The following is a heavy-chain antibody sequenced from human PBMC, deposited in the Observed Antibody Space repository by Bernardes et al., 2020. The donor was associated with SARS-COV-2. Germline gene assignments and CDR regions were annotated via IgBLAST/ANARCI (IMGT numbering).Heavy chain of an antibody. D-gene: IGHD6-19*01. CDR3: AREVGGYSSGWYGY. Sequence: ASVKVSCKASGYTFTSYGISWVRQAPGQGLEWMGWISAYNGNTNYAQKLQGRVTMTTDTSTSTAYMELRSLRSDDTAVYYCAREVGGYSSGWYGYWGQGTLVTVSS. J-gene: IGHJ4*02. CDR1: GYTFTSYG. CDR2: ISAYNGNT. V-gene: IGHV1-18*01.